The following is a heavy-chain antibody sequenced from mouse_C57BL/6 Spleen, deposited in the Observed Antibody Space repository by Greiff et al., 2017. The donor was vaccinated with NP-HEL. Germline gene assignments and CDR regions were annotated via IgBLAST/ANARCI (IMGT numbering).Heavy chain of an antibody. CDR3: ARSAYYGNYDYYAMDY. CDR1: GYAFSSYW. D-gene: IGHD2-1*01. Sequence: QVQLKQSGAELVKPGASVKISCKASGYAFSSYWMNWVKQRPGKGLEWIGQIYPGDGDTNYNGKFKGKATLTADKSSSTAYMQLSSLTSEDSAVYFCARSAYYGNYDYYAMDYWGQGTSVTVSS. CDR2: IYPGDGDT. J-gene: IGHJ4*01. V-gene: IGHV1-80*01.